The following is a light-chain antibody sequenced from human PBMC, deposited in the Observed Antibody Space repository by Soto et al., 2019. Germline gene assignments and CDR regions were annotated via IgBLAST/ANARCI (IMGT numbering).Light chain of an antibody. Sequence: QPVLTQPASVSGSPGQSITISCTGTSSDVGNYNLVSWYQQHPGKAPKLMIYEGTKRPSGVSDRFSGSKSGNTASLTISGLQAEDEADYYCCSYAGSSTWVFGGGTKVTVL. CDR3: CSYAGSSTWV. CDR2: EGT. J-gene: IGLJ3*02. V-gene: IGLV2-23*01. CDR1: SSDVGNYNL.